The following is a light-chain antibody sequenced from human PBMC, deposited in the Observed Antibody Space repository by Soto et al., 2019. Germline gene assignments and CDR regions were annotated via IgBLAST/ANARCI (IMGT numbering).Light chain of an antibody. J-gene: IGKJ5*01. V-gene: IGKV3-20*01. CDR2: GAS. Sequence: EIVLTQSPGTLSLSPGERATLSCRARQSVSSSYLAWYQQKPGQAPRLLIYGASSRATGIPDRFSGSGSGTDFTLTISRLEPGDFAVYYCQQFDTSPPSTFGQGTRLEIK. CDR3: QQFDTSPPST. CDR1: QSVSSSY.